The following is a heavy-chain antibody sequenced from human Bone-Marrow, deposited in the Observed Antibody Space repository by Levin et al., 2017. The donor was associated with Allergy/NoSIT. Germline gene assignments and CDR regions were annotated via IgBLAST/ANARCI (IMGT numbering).Heavy chain of an antibody. D-gene: IGHD2-8*01. CDR3: ARERDLGYCTNGVCYRGWFDP. CDR2: IIPIFGTA. CDR1: GGTFSSYA. V-gene: IGHV1-69*13. J-gene: IGHJ5*02. Sequence: SVKVSCKASGGTFSSYAISWVRQAPGQGLEWMGGIIPIFGTANYARKFQGRVTITADESTSTAYMELSSLRSEDTAVYYCARERDLGYCTNGVCYRGWFDPWGQGTLVTVSS.